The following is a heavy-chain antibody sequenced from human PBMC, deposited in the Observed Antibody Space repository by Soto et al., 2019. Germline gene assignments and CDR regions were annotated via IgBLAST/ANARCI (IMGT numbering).Heavy chain of an antibody. V-gene: IGHV3-11*01. Sequence: QVQLVESGGGLVKPGGSLRLSCAASGFTFSDYYMYWIRQAPGKGLEWVSYISSSGSTIYYADSLKGRFTISRDNAKNSLYLQTNSLRAEDTAVYYCAAGEDSSASPVGALDIWGQGTMVTVSS. D-gene: IGHD3-22*01. J-gene: IGHJ3*02. CDR3: AAGEDSSASPVGALDI. CDR2: ISSSGSTI. CDR1: GFTFSDYY.